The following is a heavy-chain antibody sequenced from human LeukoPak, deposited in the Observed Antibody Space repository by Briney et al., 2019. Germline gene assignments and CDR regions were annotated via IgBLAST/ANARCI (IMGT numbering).Heavy chain of an antibody. D-gene: IGHD5/OR15-5a*01. Sequence: SETLSLTCTVSGGSITSHYWIWIRQSPEKGLEWIGDISSSGSTGYNPSLKSRVTISVDTSKNQFSLKLSSVTAADTAVYYCARDVSRDDYWGQGTLVTVSS. CDR3: ARDVSRDDY. CDR2: ISSSGST. J-gene: IGHJ4*02. V-gene: IGHV4-59*11. CDR1: GGSITSHY.